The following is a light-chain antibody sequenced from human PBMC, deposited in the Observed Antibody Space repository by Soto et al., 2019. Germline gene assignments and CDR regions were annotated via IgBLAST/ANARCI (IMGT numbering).Light chain of an antibody. J-gene: IGKJ1*01. Sequence: LTQSPGTLSLSPGETAAIACRASQSVRSNYLGWYQQTPGHAPLLLIYGASNLASGISYKFSGSGSGTSFTLTICRLQPEDLAVYYCHQDHTSPLTFGQGTKVDIK. CDR1: QSVRSNY. CDR2: GAS. CDR3: HQDHTSPLT. V-gene: IGKV3-20*01.